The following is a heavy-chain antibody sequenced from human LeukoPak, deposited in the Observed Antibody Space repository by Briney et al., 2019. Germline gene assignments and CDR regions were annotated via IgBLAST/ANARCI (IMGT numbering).Heavy chain of an antibody. CDR1: GFTVSGNY. V-gene: IGHV3-66*01. CDR2: IYSGGKT. D-gene: IGHD3-9*01. Sequence: GGSLRLSCAASGFTVSGNYMSWVRQAPGKGLEWVSAIYSGGKTYYADSVKGRFTISRDNSKNTLYLQMNSLRAEDTAVYYCAKFVLTGYYTGPFDCWGQGTLVTVSS. CDR3: AKFVLTGYYTGPFDC. J-gene: IGHJ4*02.